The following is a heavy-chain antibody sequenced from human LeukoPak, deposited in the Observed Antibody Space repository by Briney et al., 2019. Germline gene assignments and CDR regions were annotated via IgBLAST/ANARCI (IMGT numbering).Heavy chain of an antibody. CDR2: ISSSGST. V-gene: IGHV4-4*08. CDR1: GASISSYY. D-gene: IGHD3-22*01. Sequence: PSETLSLTCSVSGASISSYYWSWIRQPPGKGLEWIGRISSSGSTNYNPSLKSRVTISVDTSKNQFSLKLSSVTAADTAVYFCARGPYSYDSSGAFDIWGQGTMVTVSS. CDR3: ARGPYSYDSSGAFDI. J-gene: IGHJ3*02.